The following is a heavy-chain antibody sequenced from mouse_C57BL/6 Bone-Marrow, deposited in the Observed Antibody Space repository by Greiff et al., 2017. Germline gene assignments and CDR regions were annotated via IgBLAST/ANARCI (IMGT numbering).Heavy chain of an antibody. Sequence: VQLQQPGAELVKPGASVKLSCKASGYTFTSYWMQWVKQRPGQGLEWIGEIDPSDSYPNYNQKFKGKATLTVDTSSSTAYMQLSSLTSEDSAVYYCARGGLRRGFAYWGQGTLVTVSA. J-gene: IGHJ3*01. V-gene: IGHV1-50*01. CDR2: IDPSDSYP. D-gene: IGHD2-4*01. CDR3: ARGGLRRGFAY. CDR1: GYTFTSYW.